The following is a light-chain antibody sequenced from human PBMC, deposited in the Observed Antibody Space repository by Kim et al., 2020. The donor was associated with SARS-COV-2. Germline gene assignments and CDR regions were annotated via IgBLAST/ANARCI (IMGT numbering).Light chain of an antibody. J-gene: IGLJ3*02. Sequence: VTTSGPRSSGGIVSNYVKWYQGRPGSSPSTVIYEYNLRPSGVPARFSGSIDSSSNSASLTISGLKTEDEADYVSQSYDSSNPYWVLGGGTQLTVL. CDR1: SGGIVSNY. CDR2: EYN. V-gene: IGLV6-57*01. CDR3: QSYDSSNPYWV.